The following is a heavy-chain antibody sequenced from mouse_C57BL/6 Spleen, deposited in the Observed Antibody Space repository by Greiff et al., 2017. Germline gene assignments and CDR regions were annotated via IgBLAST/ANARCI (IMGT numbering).Heavy chain of an antibody. CDR2: IHPNSGST. V-gene: IGHV1-64*01. J-gene: IGHJ3*01. Sequence: QVHVKQPGAELVKPGASVKLSCKASGYTFTSYWMHWVKQRPGQGLEWIGMIHPNSGSTNYNEKFKSKATLTVDKSSSTAYMQLSSLTSEDSSVYYCARIYDGYGFAYWGQGTLVTVSA. CDR1: GYTFTSYW. D-gene: IGHD2-3*01. CDR3: ARIYDGYGFAY.